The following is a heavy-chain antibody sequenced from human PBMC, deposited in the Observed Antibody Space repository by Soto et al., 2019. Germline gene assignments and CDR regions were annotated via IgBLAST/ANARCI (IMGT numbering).Heavy chain of an antibody. CDR2: IIPIFGTA. D-gene: IGHD2-15*01. J-gene: IGHJ4*02. V-gene: IGHV1-69*01. CDR1: GGTFSSYA. Sequence: QVQLVQSGAEVKKPGSSVKVSCKASGGTFSSYAISWVRQAPGQGLEWMGGIIPIFGTANYAQKFQGRVTITADESTSTAYMELSSLRSEYTDVYYCARDRYCSGGSCYSDYFDYWGQGTLVTVSS. CDR3: ARDRYCSGGSCYSDYFDY.